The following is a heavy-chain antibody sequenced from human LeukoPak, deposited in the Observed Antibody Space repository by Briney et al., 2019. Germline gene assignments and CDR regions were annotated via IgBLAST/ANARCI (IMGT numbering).Heavy chain of an antibody. J-gene: IGHJ2*01. CDR2: IYHSGSA. D-gene: IGHD6-19*01. CDR3: ARAEVTADTKYFDL. V-gene: IGHV4-30-4*01. CDR1: GGSISSGDYF. Sequence: PSQTLSLTCNVSGGSISSGDYFWSWIRQPPGKGLQWIGYIYHSGSAYYSPSLRSRFTISVDTSENHFSLKVRSVTATDTAVYYCARAEVTADTKYFDLWGRGTLVTVSS.